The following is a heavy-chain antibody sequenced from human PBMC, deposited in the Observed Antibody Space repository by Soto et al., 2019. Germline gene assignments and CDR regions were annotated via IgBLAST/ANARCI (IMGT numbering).Heavy chain of an antibody. Sequence: QVQLVQSGAEEKKPGASVRVSCTASGYTFSSYAIHWVRQAPGQRLEWMGWINAGYGNTKYSQKFQGRLTITRDTSASTVYMELSSMRSEDTAVYYCARIVYDSSGYNRDFDYWGQGTLVTVSS. D-gene: IGHD3-22*01. CDR3: ARIVYDSSGYNRDFDY. CDR1: GYTFSSYA. CDR2: INAGYGNT. J-gene: IGHJ4*02. V-gene: IGHV1-3*05.